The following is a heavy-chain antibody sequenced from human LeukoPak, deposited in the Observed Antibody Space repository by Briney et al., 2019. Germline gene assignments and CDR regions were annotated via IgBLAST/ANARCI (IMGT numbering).Heavy chain of an antibody. V-gene: IGHV1-2*02. J-gene: IGHJ5*02. Sequence: GASVKVSCKASGYTFTGYYVHWVRQAPGQGLEWMGWINPNSGGTNYAQKFQGRVTMTRDTSISTAYMELSRLRSDDTAVYYCARQDNYYDSSGYYASNWFDPWGQGTLVTVSS. D-gene: IGHD3-22*01. CDR2: INPNSGGT. CDR3: ARQDNYYDSSGYYASNWFDP. CDR1: GYTFTGYY.